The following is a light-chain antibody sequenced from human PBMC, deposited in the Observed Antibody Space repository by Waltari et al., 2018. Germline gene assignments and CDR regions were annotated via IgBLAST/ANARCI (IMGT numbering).Light chain of an antibody. V-gene: IGLV3-1*01. CDR2: QDN. CDR1: KVGDKY. Sequence: SFELIQPPSESVSPGQTASVSCSGAKVGDKYVYWYQQKPGQSPMLVMFQDNKRPSGIPERFSGSNSGNTATLTISETQAIDEADYYCQAWDSNVAVFGRGTKVTVL. J-gene: IGLJ3*02. CDR3: QAWDSNVAV.